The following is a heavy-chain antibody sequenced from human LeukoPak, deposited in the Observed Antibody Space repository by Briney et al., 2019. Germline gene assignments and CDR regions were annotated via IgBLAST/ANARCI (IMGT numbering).Heavy chain of an antibody. D-gene: IGHD3-22*01. CDR1: GFTFSSYA. V-gene: IGHV3-30-3*01. Sequence: GGSLRLSCAASGFTFSSYAMHWVRQAPGKGLEWVAVISYDGSNKYYADSVKGRFTISRDNSKNTLYLQMNSLRSDDTAVYYCAREGPYYDSSGYSPPDYWGQGTLVTVSS. CDR3: AREGPYYDSSGYSPPDY. CDR2: ISYDGSNK. J-gene: IGHJ4*02.